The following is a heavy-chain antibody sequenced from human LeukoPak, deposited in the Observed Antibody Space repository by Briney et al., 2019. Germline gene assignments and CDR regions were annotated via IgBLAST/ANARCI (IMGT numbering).Heavy chain of an antibody. D-gene: IGHD7-27*01. CDR3: ARYWGSGRYGY. CDR2: INPHSGGT. CDR1: GYTFIGYY. Sequence: GASVKVFCKASGYTFIGYYMHWVRQAPGQGLEWMGWINPHSGGTNYAQKFQGRVTMTSDTSISTAYMELSRLRSDDTAVYYCARYWGSGRYGYWGQGTLVTVSS. V-gene: IGHV1-2*02. J-gene: IGHJ4*02.